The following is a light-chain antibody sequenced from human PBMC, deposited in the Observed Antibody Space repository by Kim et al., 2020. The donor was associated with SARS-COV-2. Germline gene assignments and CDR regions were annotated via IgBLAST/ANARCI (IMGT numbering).Light chain of an antibody. CDR2: DVS. V-gene: IGLV2-14*03. J-gene: IGLJ1*01. Sequence: GQSSTISCPGTSSDVGGYNYVSWYQQHPGKAPKLMIYDVSNRPSGVSNRFSGSKSGNTASLTISGLQAEDEADYYCSSYTSSSTLVFGTGTKVTVL. CDR1: SSDVGGYNY. CDR3: SSYTSSSTLV.